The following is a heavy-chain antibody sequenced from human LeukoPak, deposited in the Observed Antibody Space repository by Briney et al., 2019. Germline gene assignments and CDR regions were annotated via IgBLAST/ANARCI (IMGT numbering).Heavy chain of an antibody. CDR3: ARHYYGSGSYQRYFDY. J-gene: IGHJ4*02. V-gene: IGHV4-59*08. CDR2: IYYSGST. CDR1: GGSISSYY. Sequence: PSETLSLTCTVSGGSISSYYWSWIRQPPGKGLEWIGYIYYSGSTNYNPSLKSRVTISLDTSKNQFSLKLSSVTAADTAVYYCARHYYGSGSYQRYFDYWGQGTLVTVSS. D-gene: IGHD3-10*01.